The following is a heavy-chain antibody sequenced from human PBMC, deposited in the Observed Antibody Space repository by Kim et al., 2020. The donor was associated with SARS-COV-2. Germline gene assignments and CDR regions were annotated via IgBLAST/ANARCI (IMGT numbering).Heavy chain of an antibody. CDR2: MYYSGRT. V-gene: IGHV4-39*01. J-gene: IGHJ4*02. D-gene: IGHD6-19*01. CDR1: GGSISSNTHY. CDR3: ARRCFASVAGGFDN. Sequence: SETLSLTCTVSGGSISSNTHYWDWIRQPPGKGLEWIGSMYYSGRTYYNTSLKSRVIISGDTSKNQFSLKLSSVTAADTAVYYCARRCFASVAGGFDNWGQGTQVTVSS.